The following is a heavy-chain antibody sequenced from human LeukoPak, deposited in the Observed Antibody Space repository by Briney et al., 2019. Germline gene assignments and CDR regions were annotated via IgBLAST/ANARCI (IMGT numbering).Heavy chain of an antibody. CDR2: ISYDGSNK. CDR3: AKGVKAGFSWFGELWFYYGMDV. D-gene: IGHD3-10*01. J-gene: IGHJ6*02. CDR1: GFTFSSYG. V-gene: IGHV3-30*18. Sequence: PGGSLRLSCAASGFTFSSYGMHWVRQAPGKGLEWVAVISYDGSNKYYADSVKGRFTISRDNSKNTLYLQMNSLRAEDTAVYYCAKGVKAGFSWFGELWFYYGMDVWGQGTTVTVSS.